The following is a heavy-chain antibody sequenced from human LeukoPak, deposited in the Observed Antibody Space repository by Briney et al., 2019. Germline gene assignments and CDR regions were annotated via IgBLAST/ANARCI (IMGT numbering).Heavy chain of an antibody. V-gene: IGHV3-30-3*01. CDR1: GFTFSSYA. D-gene: IGHD1-7*01. CDR3: AREDDWNYEDY. J-gene: IGHJ4*02. Sequence: GGSLRLSCAASGFTFSSYAMHWVRQAPGKGLEWVAVISYDGSNKYYADSVKGRFTISRDNSKNTLYLQMNSLRAEDTAIYYCAREDDWNYEDYWGQGTLVTVSS. CDR2: ISYDGSNK.